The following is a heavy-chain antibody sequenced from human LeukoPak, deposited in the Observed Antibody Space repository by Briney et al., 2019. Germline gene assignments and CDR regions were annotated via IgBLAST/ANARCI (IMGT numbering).Heavy chain of an antibody. CDR2: INPNSGGT. CDR1: GYTFTGYY. CDR3: ARDHWVVVIGGTWFDP. J-gene: IGHJ5*02. D-gene: IGHD3-22*01. Sequence: ASVKVSCKASGYTFTGYYMHWVRQAPGQGLEWMGWINPNSGGTNYAQKFQGRVTMTRDTSISTAYMELSRLRSDDTAVYYCARDHWVVVIGGTWFDPWGQGTLVTVSS. V-gene: IGHV1-2*02.